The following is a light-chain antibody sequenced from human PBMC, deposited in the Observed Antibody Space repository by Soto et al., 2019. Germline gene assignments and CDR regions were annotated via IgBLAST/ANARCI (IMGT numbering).Light chain of an antibody. CDR3: QQRSNWPIT. CDR1: QSINRF. V-gene: IGKV3-11*01. CDR2: DAS. J-gene: IGKJ5*01. Sequence: EIVLTQSPATLSLFPGERAALSCRASQSINRFLAWFQQKPGQAPRLLIYDASKRATGIPARFSGSGSGTDFTLTISSLEPEDFAVYYCQQRSNWPITFGQGTRLEIK.